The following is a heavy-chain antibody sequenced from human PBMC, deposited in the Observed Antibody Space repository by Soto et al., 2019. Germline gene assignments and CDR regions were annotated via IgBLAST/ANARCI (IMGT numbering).Heavy chain of an antibody. CDR3: GRHTSKQSRVTSYLFGN. V-gene: IGHV4-39*01. J-gene: IGHJ4*01. CDR2: FICGGPT. CDR1: GDSITHSIYY. D-gene: IGHD2-21*02. Sequence: SETLSLTCSVSGDSITHSIYYWGWIRQSPVKGLVWIGSFICGGPTYYSLSLDSRASISADTSKNQFSLRLNSVTAADTAIYFCGRHTSKQSRVTSYLFGNWRHGARVTVCS.